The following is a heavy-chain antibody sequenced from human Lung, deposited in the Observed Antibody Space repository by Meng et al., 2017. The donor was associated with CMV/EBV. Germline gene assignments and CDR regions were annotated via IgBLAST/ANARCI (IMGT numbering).Heavy chain of an antibody. CDR2: MNPNSGNT. Sequence: ASVKVSCKVSGYTFTTYDINWVRQATGQGLEWMGWMNPNSGNTGYAQKFQGRVTLTRVTSISTAYMELSSLTSDDTAVYYCARTRIEVEPDGRKIKYYNYGMDVWGQGTTVTVSS. V-gene: IGHV1-8*01. CDR3: ARTRIEVEPDGRKIKYYNYGMDV. D-gene: IGHD2-2*01. CDR1: GYTFTTYD. J-gene: IGHJ6*02.